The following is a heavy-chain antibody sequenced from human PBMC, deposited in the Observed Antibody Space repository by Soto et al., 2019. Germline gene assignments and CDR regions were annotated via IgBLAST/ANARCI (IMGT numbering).Heavy chain of an antibody. J-gene: IGHJ4*02. CDR2: IYHSGST. CDR1: GGSISSGGYS. CDR3: ARAGGLGAVAVDY. V-gene: IGHV4-30-2*01. Sequence: QLQLQESGSGLVKPSQTLTLNCAVSGGSISSGGYSWSWIRQPPGKGLEWIGYIYHSGSTYYNPSLKSRVTISVDRSKNQFSLKLRSVTAADTAVYYCARAGGLGAVAVDYWGQGTLVTVSS. D-gene: IGHD6-19*01.